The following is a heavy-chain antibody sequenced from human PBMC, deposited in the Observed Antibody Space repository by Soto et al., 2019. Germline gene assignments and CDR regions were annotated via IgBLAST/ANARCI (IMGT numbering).Heavy chain of an antibody. V-gene: IGHV4-30-4*01. D-gene: IGHD4-17*01. CDR2: IYYSGST. J-gene: IGHJ2*01. CDR3: ASGYGGGHGVYWYFDL. Sequence: QVQLQESGPGLVKPSQTLSLTCTVSGGSISSGDYYWSWIRQPPGKGLEWIGYIYYSGSTYYNPSLKSRVSISVVTARIQFSLKLSSVTAADTAVYYCASGYGGGHGVYWYFDLWGRGTLVTVSS. CDR1: GGSISSGDYY.